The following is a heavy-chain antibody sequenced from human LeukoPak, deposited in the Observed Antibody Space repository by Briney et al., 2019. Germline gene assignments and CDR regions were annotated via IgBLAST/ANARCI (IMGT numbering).Heavy chain of an antibody. J-gene: IGHJ5*02. Sequence: SETLSLTCAVYGGSFSGYYWSWIRQPPGKGLEWIGEINHSGSTNYNPSLKSRVTISVDTSKNQFSLKLSSVTAADTAVYYCARNGEDIVVVVAATIWFDPWGQGTLVTVSS. CDR1: GGSFSGYY. CDR2: INHSGST. CDR3: ARNGEDIVVVVAATIWFDP. V-gene: IGHV4-34*01. D-gene: IGHD2-15*01.